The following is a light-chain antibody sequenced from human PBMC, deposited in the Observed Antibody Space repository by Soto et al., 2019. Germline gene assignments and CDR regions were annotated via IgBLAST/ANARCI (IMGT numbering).Light chain of an antibody. V-gene: IGKV1-9*01. CDR3: QHYNSYSEA. J-gene: IGKJ1*01. Sequence: IQLTQSPSSLSASVGDRVTITCRASQGISNYLAWYQQKLGKAPKLLIYDASTLQSGVPSRFSGSRSGTEFTLTISSLQPDDFATYYCQHYNSYSEAFGQGTKVDIK. CDR1: QGISNY. CDR2: DAS.